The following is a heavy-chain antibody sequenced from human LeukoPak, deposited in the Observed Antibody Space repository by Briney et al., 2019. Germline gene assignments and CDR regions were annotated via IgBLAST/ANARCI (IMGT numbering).Heavy chain of an antibody. Sequence: PGGSLRLSCAASGFTFSSYSMNWVRQAPGKGLEWVSSISSGSSYIYYADSVKGRFTISRDNAKNSLYLQMNSLRAEDTAVYYCARDPGNSYYYGSGSYYTWNWFDPWGQGTLVTVSS. D-gene: IGHD3-10*01. CDR3: ARDPGNSYYYGSGSYYTWNWFDP. V-gene: IGHV3-21*01. J-gene: IGHJ5*02. CDR2: ISSGSSYI. CDR1: GFTFSSYS.